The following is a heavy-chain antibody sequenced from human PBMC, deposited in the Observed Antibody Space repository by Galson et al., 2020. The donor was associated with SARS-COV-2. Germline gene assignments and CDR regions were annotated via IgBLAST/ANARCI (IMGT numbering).Heavy chain of an antibody. CDR3: ARQYNALSGASDH. J-gene: IGHJ4*02. CDR1: GFLLSTSGMC. D-gene: IGHD1-20*01. CDR2: IDWDDDK. Sequence: SGPTLVKPTQTLTLACTFSGFLLSTSGMCVNWIRQPPGKALEWLARIDWDDDKYYSTSLKTRLTISKDTSKNQVVLIMTNMDPMDTATYYCARQYNALSGASDHWGQGTLVTVSS. V-gene: IGHV2-70*11.